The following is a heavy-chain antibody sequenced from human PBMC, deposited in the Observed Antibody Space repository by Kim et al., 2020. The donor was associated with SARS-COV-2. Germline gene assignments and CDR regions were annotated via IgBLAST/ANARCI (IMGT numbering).Heavy chain of an antibody. CDR2: IYYSGST. CDR1: GGPISSYY. CDR3: ARDQGNPSGMDV. Sequence: SETLSLTCTVSGGPISSYYWSWIRQPPGKGLEWIGYIYYSGSTNYNPSLKSRVTISVDTSKNQFSLKLSSVTAADTAVYYCARDQGNPSGMDVWGQGTTVTVSS. J-gene: IGHJ6*02. V-gene: IGHV4-59*01.